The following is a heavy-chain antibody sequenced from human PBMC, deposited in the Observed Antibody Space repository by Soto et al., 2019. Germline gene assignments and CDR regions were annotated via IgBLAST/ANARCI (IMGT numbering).Heavy chain of an antibody. CDR1: GYSFGHFW. CDR3: VRQAYYHDSSGYYLLGFDP. V-gene: IGHV5-51*01. CDR2: IYPGDSDT. Sequence: PGESLKISCKGSGYSFGHFWIGWVRQMPGKGLEWMGIIYPGDSDTKYSPSFQGQVTISADKSIRTAYLQWSSLNSSDTAMYYCVRQAYYHDSSGYYLLGFDPWGQGTLVTVSS. D-gene: IGHD3-22*01. J-gene: IGHJ5*02.